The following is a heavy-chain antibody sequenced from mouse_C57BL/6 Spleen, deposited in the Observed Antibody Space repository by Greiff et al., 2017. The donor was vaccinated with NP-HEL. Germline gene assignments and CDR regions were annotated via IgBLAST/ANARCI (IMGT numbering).Heavy chain of an antibody. J-gene: IGHJ2*01. CDR2: IYPGSGST. D-gene: IGHD2-4*01. CDR3: ARARDYDEGGYFDY. Sequence: QVQLQQPGAELVKPGASVKMSCKASGYTFTSYWITWVKQRPGQGLEWIGDIYPGSGSTNYNEKFKSKATLTVDTSSSTAYMQLSSLTSEDSAVYYCARARDYDEGGYFDYWGQGTTLTVSS. CDR1: GYTFTSYW. V-gene: IGHV1-55*01.